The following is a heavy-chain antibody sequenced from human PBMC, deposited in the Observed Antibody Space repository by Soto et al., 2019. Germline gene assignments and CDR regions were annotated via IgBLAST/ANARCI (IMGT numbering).Heavy chain of an antibody. CDR1: GGSFSGYY. J-gene: IGHJ6*03. V-gene: IGHV4-34*01. Sequence: SETLSLTCAVYGGSFSGYYWSWIRQPPGKGLEWIGEINHSGSTNYNPSLKSRVTISVDTSKNQFSLKLSSVTAADTAVYYCARGRASSLQDDYYYYMDVWGKGTTVTVSS. CDR3: ARGRASSLQDDYYYYMDV. CDR2: INHSGST.